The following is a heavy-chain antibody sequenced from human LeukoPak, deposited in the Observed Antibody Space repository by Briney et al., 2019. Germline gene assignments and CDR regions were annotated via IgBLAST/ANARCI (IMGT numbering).Heavy chain of an antibody. CDR2: IYYSGST. CDR1: GVSISSSSYY. V-gene: IGHV4-39*07. J-gene: IGHJ3*02. Sequence: SETLSLTCTVSGVSISSSSYYWGWIRQPPGKGLEWIGIIYYSGSTYYIPSLKSRVTISVDTSKNQFSLKLSSVTAADTAVYYCARDQIAARRGYGAFDIWGQGTMVTVSS. CDR3: ARDQIAARRGYGAFDI. D-gene: IGHD6-6*01.